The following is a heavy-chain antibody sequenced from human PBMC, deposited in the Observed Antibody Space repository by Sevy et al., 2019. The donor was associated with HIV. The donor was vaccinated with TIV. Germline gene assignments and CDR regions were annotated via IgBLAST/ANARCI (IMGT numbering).Heavy chain of an antibody. V-gene: IGHV3-9*01. CDR1: GFTFDDYA. CDR2: ISWNSGSI. CDR3: AKLGTVGGGGGGYSSGLHDAFDI. Sequence: GGSLRLSCAASGFTFDDYAMHWVRQAPGKGLEWVSGISWNSGSIGYADSVKGRFTISRDNAKNSLYLQMNSLRAEDTALYYWAKLGTVGGGGGGYSSGLHDAFDIWGQGTMVTVSS. D-gene: IGHD6-19*01. J-gene: IGHJ3*02.